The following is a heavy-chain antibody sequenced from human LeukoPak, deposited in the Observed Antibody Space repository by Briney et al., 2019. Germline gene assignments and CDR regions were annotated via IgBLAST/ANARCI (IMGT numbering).Heavy chain of an antibody. D-gene: IGHD6-13*01. CDR2: IKQDGSEK. V-gene: IGHV3-7*03. CDR3: AKGTPGAAGTEGGEE. CDR1: GFTFSSYW. Sequence: GGSLRLSCAASGFTFSSYWMSWVRQAPGKGLEWVANIKQDGSEKYYVDSVKGRFTISRDDSKNTLYLQMNSLRAEDTAVYYYAKGTPGAAGTEGGEEWGQGTLVTVSS. J-gene: IGHJ4*02.